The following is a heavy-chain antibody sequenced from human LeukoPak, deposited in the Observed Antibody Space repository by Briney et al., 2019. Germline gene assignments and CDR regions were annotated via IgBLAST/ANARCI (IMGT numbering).Heavy chain of an antibody. CDR3: ARERGEQYYFDY. CDR1: GGTFSSYA. D-gene: IGHD6-19*01. CDR2: IIPIFGTA. Sequence: SVKVSCKASGGTFSSYAISSVRPAPGQGVAWMGGIIPIFGTANYAQKFQGRVTITAGESTSTAYMELSSLRSEDTAVYYCARERGEQYYFDYWGQGTLVTVSS. V-gene: IGHV1-69*13. J-gene: IGHJ4*02.